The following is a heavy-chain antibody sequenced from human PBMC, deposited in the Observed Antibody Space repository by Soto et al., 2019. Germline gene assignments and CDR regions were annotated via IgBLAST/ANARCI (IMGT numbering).Heavy chain of an antibody. V-gene: IGHV5-10-1*01. CDR3: ARATGRGIYYYYGMDV. CDR2: IDPSDSYT. Sequence: GETLKISCKGSGYSFTSYWISWVRQMPGKGLEWMGRIDPSDSYTNYSPSFQGHVTISADKSISTAYLQWSSLKASDTAMYYCARATGRGIYYYYGMDVWGQGTTVTVSS. J-gene: IGHJ6*02. CDR1: GYSFTSYW.